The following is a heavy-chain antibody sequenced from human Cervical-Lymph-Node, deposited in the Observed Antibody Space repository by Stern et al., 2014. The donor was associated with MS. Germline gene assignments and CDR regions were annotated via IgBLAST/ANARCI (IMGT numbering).Heavy chain of an antibody. CDR2: ISSTSSYI. V-gene: IGHV3-21*01. CDR3: VRDGGGSTWRYYFDY. Sequence: EVQLVESGGGLVKPGGSLRLSCVASGFTFSKYSMNWVRQAPGKGLEWVSYISSTSSYIYYADSVKGRFTISRDNAKNSLYLQMNSLRGEDTAVYYCVRDGGGSTWRYYFDYWGQGAPVTVSS. CDR1: GFTFSKYS. J-gene: IGHJ4*02. D-gene: IGHD6-13*01.